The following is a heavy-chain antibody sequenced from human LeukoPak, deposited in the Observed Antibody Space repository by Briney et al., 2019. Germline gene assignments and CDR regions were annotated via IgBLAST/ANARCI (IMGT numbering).Heavy chain of an antibody. Sequence: SETLSLTCTVSGGSISSGGYYWSWIRQHPGKGLEWIGYIYYSGSTYYNPSLKSRVTISVDTSKNQFSLKLSSVTAADTAVYYCARDSQYYYDSSGLDYWVQGTLVTVSS. CDR2: IYYSGST. V-gene: IGHV4-31*03. CDR3: ARDSQYYYDSSGLDY. J-gene: IGHJ4*02. CDR1: GGSISSGGYY. D-gene: IGHD3-22*01.